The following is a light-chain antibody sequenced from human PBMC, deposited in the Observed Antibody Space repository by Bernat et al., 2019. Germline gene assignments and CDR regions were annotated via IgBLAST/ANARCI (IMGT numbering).Light chain of an antibody. CDR2: TSS. V-gene: IGKV1-39*01. J-gene: IGKJ1*01. CDR1: QTIFTY. CDR3: QQSYAMPWT. Sequence: DIEMTQSPSSLSASVGDRITMACRASQTIFTYLNWYQQRAGTAPKLLTDTSSTLQTWVPSRFSATGSVTDFTLTITGLQPEDFATYYCQQSYAMPWTFGLGTNVEI.